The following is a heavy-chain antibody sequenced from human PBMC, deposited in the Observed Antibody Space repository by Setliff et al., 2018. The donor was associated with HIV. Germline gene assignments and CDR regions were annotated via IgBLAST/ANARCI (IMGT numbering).Heavy chain of an antibody. J-gene: IGHJ3*02. CDR3: AKVFAFGVDGFDI. V-gene: IGHV3-23*01. CDR2: IGAAGYPT. CDR1: ELTFSSYA. Sequence: GGSLRLSCAASELTFSSYAMGWVRQGPGKGLEWVSTIGAAGYPTHYAESVKGRFTISKDSSQNALYLQMNSLTDEDTAVYYCAKVFAFGVDGFDIWGQGTMVTVSS. D-gene: IGHD3-10*01.